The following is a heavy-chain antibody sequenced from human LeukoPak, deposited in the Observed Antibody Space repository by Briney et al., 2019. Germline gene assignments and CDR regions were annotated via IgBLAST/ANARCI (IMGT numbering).Heavy chain of an antibody. V-gene: IGHV1-24*01. Sequence: ASVNVSCKVSGFTLTQLSIHWVRQAPGKGVEWMGGFDPEDGETIYAQKFQGRVTMTEDTSTDTAYMELSSLGSEDAAVYYCATDAYYGSGSYFLYWGQGSLVTVSS. J-gene: IGHJ4*02. CDR3: ATDAYYGSGSYFLY. D-gene: IGHD3-10*01. CDR1: GFTLTQLS. CDR2: FDPEDGET.